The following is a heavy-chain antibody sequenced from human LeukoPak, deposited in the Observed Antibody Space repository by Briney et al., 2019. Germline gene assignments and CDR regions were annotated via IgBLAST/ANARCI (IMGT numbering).Heavy chain of an antibody. J-gene: IGHJ5*01. CDR1: GDSVSSNSVT. V-gene: IGHV6-1*01. CDR2: TYYRSKWYN. CDR3: ARTGDDWFDS. D-gene: IGHD7-27*01. Sequence: SQTLSLTCAISGDSVSSNSVTWNWIRQSPSRGLEWLGRTYYRSKWYNDYAVSVKSRITINLDTSKNQFSLQLNSVTPEDTAVYYCARTGDDWFDSWGQGTLVTVSS.